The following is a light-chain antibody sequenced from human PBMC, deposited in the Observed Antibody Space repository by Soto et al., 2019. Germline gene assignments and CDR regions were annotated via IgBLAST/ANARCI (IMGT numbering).Light chain of an antibody. V-gene: IGLV2-14*01. Sequence: QSALTQPASVSGSPGQSITIPCTGTNSDVGAYNYVSWYQHHPGKAPKLMIYEVFTRSSGVSSRFSGSKSGSTASLTISGLQAEDEADYYCTSYTTTNTLYVFGPGTKLTVL. J-gene: IGLJ1*01. CDR1: NSDVGAYNY. CDR3: TSYTTTNTLYV. CDR2: EVF.